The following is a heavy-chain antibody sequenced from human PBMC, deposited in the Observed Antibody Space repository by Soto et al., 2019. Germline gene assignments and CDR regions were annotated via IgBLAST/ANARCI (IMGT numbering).Heavy chain of an antibody. D-gene: IGHD2-15*01. CDR3: AKSNLGYCSGGSCYFDY. CDR1: GFTFSSYA. V-gene: IGHV3-23*01. Sequence: GGSLRLSCAASGFTFSSYAMSWVRQAPGKGLEWVSAISGSGGSTYYADSVKGRFTISRDNSKNTLYLQMNSLRAEDTAVDYCAKSNLGYCSGGSCYFDYWGQGTLVTVSS. CDR2: ISGSGGST. J-gene: IGHJ4*02.